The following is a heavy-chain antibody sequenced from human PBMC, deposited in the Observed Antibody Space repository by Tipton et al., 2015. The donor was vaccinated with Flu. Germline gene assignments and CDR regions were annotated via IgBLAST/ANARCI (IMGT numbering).Heavy chain of an antibody. J-gene: IGHJ5*02. CDR1: GDSIGSPYS. V-gene: IGHV4-38-2*01. CDR3: ARGDYSNYVSEPKNWFDP. Sequence: TLSLTSSVSGDSIGSPYSWGWIRQPPGKGLEWIGHVRQAESTYFNPSLRSRVTISLDRPKNQFSLRLTSVTATDTAVYYCARGDYSNYVSEPKNWFDPRGQGTLVTVSS. CDR2: VRQAEST. D-gene: IGHD4-11*01.